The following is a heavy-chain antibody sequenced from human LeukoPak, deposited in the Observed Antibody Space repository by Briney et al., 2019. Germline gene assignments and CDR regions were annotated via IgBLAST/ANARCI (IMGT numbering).Heavy chain of an antibody. V-gene: IGHV4-34*01. CDR1: GGSFSCYY. Sequence: PSETLSLTCAVYGGSFSCYYWSWVRQPPGKGLEWIGEINHSGSTNYNPSLKSRVTISVDTSKNQFSLKLSSVTAADTAVYYCARIFSYYSSGLDPWGQGTLVTVSS. CDR3: ARIFSYYSSGLDP. D-gene: IGHD3-10*01. CDR2: INHSGST. J-gene: IGHJ5*02.